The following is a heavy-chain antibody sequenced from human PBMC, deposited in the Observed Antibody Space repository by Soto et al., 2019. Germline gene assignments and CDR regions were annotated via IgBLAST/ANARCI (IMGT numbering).Heavy chain of an antibody. CDR1: GASVTRDGNC. CDR3: ARVVDGYSQFDD. CDR2: IYHGGST. D-gene: IGHD4-4*01. J-gene: IGHJ4*02. Sequence: QVQLRESGSGLVKPSQTLSLTCSVSGASVTRDGNCWTWFRQPPGKGLEFVASIYHGGSTFYNPSLRSRITISLERSKIQFSLKSTSVPVADTAVYYGARVVDGYSQFDDLGQGTLVTVSS. V-gene: IGHV4-30-2*01.